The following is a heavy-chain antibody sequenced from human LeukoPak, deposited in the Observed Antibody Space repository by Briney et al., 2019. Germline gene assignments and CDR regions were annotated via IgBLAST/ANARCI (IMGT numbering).Heavy chain of an antibody. J-gene: IGHJ6*03. Sequence: PGGSLRLSCAASGFTFSSYWMSWVRQAPGKGLEWVANIKQDGSEKYYVGSVKGRFTISRDNAKNSLYLQMNSLRAEDTAVYYCARISGYFYYYYYMDVWGKGTTVTVSS. CDR2: IKQDGSEK. CDR3: ARISGYFYYYYYMDV. CDR1: GFTFSSYW. D-gene: IGHD5-12*01. V-gene: IGHV3-7*01.